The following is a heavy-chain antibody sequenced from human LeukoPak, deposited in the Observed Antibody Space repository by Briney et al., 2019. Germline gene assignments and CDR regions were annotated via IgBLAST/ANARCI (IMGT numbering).Heavy chain of an antibody. CDR1: GYTFTSYD. CDR3: ARDKQQLAD. V-gene: IGHV1-18*01. CDR2: ISAYNGNT. J-gene: IGHJ4*02. Sequence: ASVKVSCKASGYTFTSYDINWVRQATGQGLEWMGWISAYNGNTNYAQKLQGRVTMTTDTSTSTDYMELSSLRSDDTAVYYCARDKQQLADWGQGTLVTVSS. D-gene: IGHD6-13*01.